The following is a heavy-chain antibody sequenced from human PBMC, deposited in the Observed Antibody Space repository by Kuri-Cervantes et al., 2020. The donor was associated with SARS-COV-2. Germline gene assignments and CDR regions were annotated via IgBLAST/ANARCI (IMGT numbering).Heavy chain of an antibody. CDR2: IYDDDTT. Sequence: GGSLRLSCAGSGFIFSSYYMNWVRLAPGKRLEWVSIIYDDDTTDYADSVKGRFTISRDNSKNTLYLQMNNLRAEDTAVYYCARDIPSFNWNYHPPYYYYYMDVWGKGTTVTVSS. CDR1: GFIFSSYY. V-gene: IGHV3-53*01. J-gene: IGHJ6*03. CDR3: ARDIPSFNWNYHPPYYYYYMDV. D-gene: IGHD1-7*01.